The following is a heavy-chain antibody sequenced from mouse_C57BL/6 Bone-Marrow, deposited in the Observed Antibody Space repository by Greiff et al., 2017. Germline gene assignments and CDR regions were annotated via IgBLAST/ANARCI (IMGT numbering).Heavy chain of an antibody. CDR1: GFTFSSYG. CDR3: ARHRQLRDWFAY. J-gene: IGHJ3*01. Sequence: EVMLVESGGDLVKPGGSLKLSCAASGFTFSSYGMSWVRQTPDKRLEWVATISSGGSYTYYPDSVKGRFTISRDNAKNTLYLQMSSLKSEDTAMYYCARHRQLRDWFAYWGQGTLVTVSA. D-gene: IGHD3-2*02. CDR2: ISSGGSYT. V-gene: IGHV5-6*01.